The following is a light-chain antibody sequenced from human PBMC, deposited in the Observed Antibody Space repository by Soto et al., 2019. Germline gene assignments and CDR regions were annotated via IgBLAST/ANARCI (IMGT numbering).Light chain of an antibody. V-gene: IGKV1-12*01. Sequence: DIPMTQSPSSVSASVGDRVTITCRASQGITSWLAWYQQKPGKAPKLLIYRASNLQSGVPSRFSGSGSGTDFTLTISGPQPADFATYYCQQTTTFPLTFGGGTKVEIK. J-gene: IGKJ4*01. CDR1: QGITSW. CDR3: QQTTTFPLT. CDR2: RAS.